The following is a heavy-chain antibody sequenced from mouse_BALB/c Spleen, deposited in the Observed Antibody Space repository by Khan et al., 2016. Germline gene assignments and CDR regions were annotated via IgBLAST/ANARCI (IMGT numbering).Heavy chain of an antibody. CDR1: VFSLTTYG. CDR2: IWSGGST. J-gene: IGHJ4*01. CDR3: ARNRANWDYTMDY. V-gene: IGHV2-2*02. D-gene: IGHD4-1*01. Sequence: QVRLQQSGPGLVQPSQSLSITCTVSVFSLTTYGLHWVRQSPGKGLEWLGVIWSGGSTAYNAAFISRLSITKDNSKSQVFFKMHSLQTNDTAIYYCARNRANWDYTMDYWGQGTSVTVSS.